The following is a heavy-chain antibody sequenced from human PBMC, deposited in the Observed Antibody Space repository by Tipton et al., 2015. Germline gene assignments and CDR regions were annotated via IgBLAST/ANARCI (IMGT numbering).Heavy chain of an antibody. CDR2: INHSGSS. J-gene: IGHJ4*02. CDR1: GGSFSGYY. V-gene: IGHV4-34*01. D-gene: IGHD4-23*01. Sequence: TLSLTCTVYGGSFSGYYWSWIRQTPGKGLEWIGEINHSGSSNYNPSLKTRVTIVVDTSKNQFSLKLNSVTAADTAVYYCARARGRHGGLFDSWGQGTLVTVSS. CDR3: ARARGRHGGLFDS.